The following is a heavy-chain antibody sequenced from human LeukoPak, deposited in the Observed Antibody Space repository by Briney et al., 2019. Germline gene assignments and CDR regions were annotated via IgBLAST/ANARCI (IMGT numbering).Heavy chain of an antibody. CDR3: ARPLQGIVGATGFDY. CDR1: EYRFATYW. V-gene: IGHV5-51*01. J-gene: IGHJ4*02. CDR2: IYPSDSAT. D-gene: IGHD1-26*01. Sequence: GESLKIPCQGSEYRFATYWIAWLRPMPGKGLEWMGIIYPSDSATRYSPSFQGQVTISADKSIKTAYLQWSSLKASDTAMYYCARPLQGIVGATGFDYWGQGTLVTVSS.